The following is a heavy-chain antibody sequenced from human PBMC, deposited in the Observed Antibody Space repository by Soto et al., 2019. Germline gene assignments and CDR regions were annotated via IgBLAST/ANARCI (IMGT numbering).Heavy chain of an antibody. J-gene: IGHJ1*01. CDR3: ARVEHPFYAAGAAVEHFLD. D-gene: IGHD2-2*01. CDR2: ISPSGST. CDR1: GVSIRPTGYS. V-gene: IGHV4-30-2*06. Sequence: QVQLQESGSGLVQTSQTLSLTCAVSGVSIRPTGYSWTWVRQSPGQGLEWLGYISPSGSTHYNPHLRSRLAMAIEASKNQFSLSLTSVTAAYTAVYYWARVEHPFYAAGAAVEHFLDWGHGTLVTVSS.